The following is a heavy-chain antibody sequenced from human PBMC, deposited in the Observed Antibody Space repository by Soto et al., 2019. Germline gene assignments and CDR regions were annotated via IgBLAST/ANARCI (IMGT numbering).Heavy chain of an antibody. V-gene: IGHV1-18*01. J-gene: IGHJ2*01. Sequence: QVQLVQSGAEVKKPGASVKVSCKASGYTFTSYGIIWVRQAPGQGLEWMGWISAYNGNTNYAQKLQGRVTMTTDTSTSTAYMELRSLRSDDTAVYYCARDGYKFSEGMGWYFDLWGRGTLVTVSS. CDR2: ISAYNGNT. CDR3: ARDGYKFSEGMGWYFDL. CDR1: GYTFTSYG. D-gene: IGHD5-12*01.